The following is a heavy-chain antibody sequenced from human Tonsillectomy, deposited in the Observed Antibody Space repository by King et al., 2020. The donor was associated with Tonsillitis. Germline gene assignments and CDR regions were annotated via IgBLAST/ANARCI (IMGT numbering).Heavy chain of an antibody. V-gene: IGHV3-30*18. D-gene: IGHD3-9*01. J-gene: IGHJ3*02. Sequence: HVQLVESGGGVVQPGRSLRLSCAASGFTFSSYGMHWVRQAPGKGLEWVAVISYDGSKKYYADSVKGRFTISRDNSKNTLYLEMNSLRAEDTAVYYCAKDFEGADAFDIWGQGTMVTV. CDR2: ISYDGSKK. CDR3: AKDFEGADAFDI. CDR1: GFTFSSYG.